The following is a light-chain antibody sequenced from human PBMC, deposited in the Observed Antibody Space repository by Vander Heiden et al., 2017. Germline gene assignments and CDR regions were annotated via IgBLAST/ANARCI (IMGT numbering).Light chain of an antibody. V-gene: IGKV3-11*01. J-gene: IGKJ5*01. Sequence: EIVLTQSPATLSLSPGESATLSCRAIQSVDFQLAWYQQKPGQAPRLLIYDASNRATGTPARFSGSGSGTDFTLTIGSLEPEDFVVYFCQQRFSWPITFGQGTRLEI. CDR1: QSVDFQ. CDR2: DAS. CDR3: QQRFSWPIT.